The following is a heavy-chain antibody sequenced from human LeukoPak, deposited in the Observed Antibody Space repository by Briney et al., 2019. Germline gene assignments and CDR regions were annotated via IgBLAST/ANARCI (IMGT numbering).Heavy chain of an antibody. V-gene: IGHV3-48*03. Sequence: PGGSLRLSCAASGFTFSSYEMNWVRQAPGKGLEWVSYISSSGSTIYYADSVKGRFTISRDNAKNLLYLQMNSLRAEDTAVYCCARVVVYWFDPWGQGTLVTVSS. D-gene: IGHD2-21*01. CDR1: GFTFSSYE. CDR3: ARVVVYWFDP. J-gene: IGHJ5*02. CDR2: ISSSGSTI.